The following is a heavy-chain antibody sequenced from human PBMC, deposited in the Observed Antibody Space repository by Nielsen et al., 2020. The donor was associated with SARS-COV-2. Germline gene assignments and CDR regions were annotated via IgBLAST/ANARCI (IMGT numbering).Heavy chain of an antibody. CDR2: ISGYNGNT. CDR3: ARDGGGDYGTDFDY. Sequence: ASVKASCKASGGTFSSYAISWVRQAPGQGLEWMGWISGYNGNTKYAQKLQGRVSMTTDTSTTTAYMELRSLRSDDTAVYYCARDGGGDYGTDFDYWGQGTLVTVSS. D-gene: IGHD4-17*01. V-gene: IGHV1-18*01. CDR1: GGTFSSYA. J-gene: IGHJ4*02.